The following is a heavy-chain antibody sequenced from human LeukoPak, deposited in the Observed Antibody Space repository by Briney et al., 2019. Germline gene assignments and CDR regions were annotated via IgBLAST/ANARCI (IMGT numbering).Heavy chain of an antibody. J-gene: IGHJ4*02. D-gene: IGHD3-10*01. CDR2: INPSGGST. CDR1: GYTFTSYY. Sequence: VASVKVSCKASGYTFTSYYMHWVRQAPGQGLEWMGIINPSGGSTSYAQKFQGRVTMTRDMSTSTVYMELSSLRSEDTAVYYCARGRYYGSGSYYNVGYWGQGTLVTVSS. V-gene: IGHV1-46*01. CDR3: ARGRYYGSGSYYNVGY.